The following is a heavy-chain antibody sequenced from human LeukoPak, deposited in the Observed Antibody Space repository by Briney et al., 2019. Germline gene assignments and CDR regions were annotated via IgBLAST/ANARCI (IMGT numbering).Heavy chain of an antibody. CDR2: IKQDGSEK. CDR1: GFTFSSYW. J-gene: IGHJ4*02. CDR3: ARGGYDFWSGYYMGFSPPKEIYFDY. Sequence: GALRLSCAASGFTFSSYWMSWVRQAPGKGLEWVANIKQDGSEKYYVDSVKGRFTISRDNAKNSLYLQMNSLRAEDTAVYYCARGGYDFWSGYYMGFSPPKEIYFDYWGQGTLVTVSS. D-gene: IGHD3-3*01. V-gene: IGHV3-7*01.